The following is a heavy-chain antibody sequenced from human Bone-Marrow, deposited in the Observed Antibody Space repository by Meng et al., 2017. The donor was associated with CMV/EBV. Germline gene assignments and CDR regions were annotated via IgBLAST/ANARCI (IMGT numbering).Heavy chain of an antibody. D-gene: IGHD1-7*01. V-gene: IGHV3-74*01. CDR1: GGSVSSGSYY. CDR3: ARDLGWNYVLYYYGMDV. Sequence: ETLSLTCTVSGGSVSSGSYYWSWIRQPPGKGLVWVSRINSDGSSTSYADSVKGRFTISRDNAKNTLYLQMNSLRAEDTALYYCARDLGWNYVLYYYGMDVWGQGTTVTVSS. CDR2: INSDGSST. J-gene: IGHJ6*02.